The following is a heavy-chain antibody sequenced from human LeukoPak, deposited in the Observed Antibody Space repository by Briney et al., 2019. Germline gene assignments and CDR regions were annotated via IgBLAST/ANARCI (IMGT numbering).Heavy chain of an antibody. CDR2: INHSGST. CDR3: ARGLRGRRVAAAPFDP. D-gene: IGHD2-15*01. V-gene: IGHV4-34*01. CDR1: GGSFSGYY. J-gene: IGHJ5*02. Sequence: PSETLSLTCAVYGGSFSGYYWSWIRQPPGKGLEWIGEINHSGSTNYNPSLKSRVTISVDTSKNQFSLKLSSVTAADTAVYYCARGLRGRRVAAAPFDPWGQGTLVTVSS.